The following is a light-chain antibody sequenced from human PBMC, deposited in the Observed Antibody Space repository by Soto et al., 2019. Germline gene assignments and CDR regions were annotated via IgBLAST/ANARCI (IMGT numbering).Light chain of an antibody. CDR3: CAYAGSGTLV. CDR2: EAT. CDR1: SNDVGRYNL. V-gene: IGLV2-23*01. J-gene: IGLJ3*02. Sequence: QSALTQPASVSGSPEQSITISCTGTSNDVGRYNLVSWYQQHPGKAPKVMIYEATKRPSGVSNRFSGSKSGNTASLTISGLQAEDEADYYCCAYAGSGTLVFGGGTQLTVL.